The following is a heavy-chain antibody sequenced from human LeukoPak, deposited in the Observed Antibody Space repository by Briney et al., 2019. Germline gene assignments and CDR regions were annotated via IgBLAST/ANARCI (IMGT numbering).Heavy chain of an antibody. J-gene: IGHJ6*03. CDR3: ARRSEIGSGWYYYYYYMDV. CDR1: GFTFSSYW. D-gene: IGHD6-19*01. CDR2: INSDGITT. V-gene: IGHV3-74*01. Sequence: PGGSLRLSCAASGFTFSSYWMHWVRQAPGKGLVWVSRINSDGITTSYADSVKGRFTISRDNAKNTLYLQMNSLRAEDTAVYYCARRSEIGSGWYYYYYYMDVWGKGTTVTVSS.